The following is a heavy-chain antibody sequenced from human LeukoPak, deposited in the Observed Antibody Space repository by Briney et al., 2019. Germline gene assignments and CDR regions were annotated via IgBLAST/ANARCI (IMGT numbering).Heavy chain of an antibody. D-gene: IGHD3-10*01. V-gene: IGHV3-48*03. CDR1: GFTFSSYE. CDR2: ISSSGSTI. J-gene: IGHJ6*04. Sequence: GGSLRLSCAASGFTFSSYEMNWVRQAPGKGLEWVSYISSSGSTIYYADSGNGRFTISRDNAKNSLYLHKNSLRAEDTAVYYFARDRKVTMVRGVIHGYNYGMDVWGKGTTVTVSS. CDR3: ARDRKVTMVRGVIHGYNYGMDV.